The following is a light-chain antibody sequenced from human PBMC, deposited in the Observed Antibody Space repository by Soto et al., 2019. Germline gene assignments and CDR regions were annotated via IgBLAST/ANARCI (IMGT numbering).Light chain of an antibody. CDR2: AAS. CDR1: QNIRSY. Sequence: DIQMTQSPSSLSASIGDRVTITCRASQNIRSYLNWYQQKPGKAPMLLIHAASSLQSGVPSRFSGSGSGTDFTRTISSLQPEDFAAYYCQVSDSTWTFGQGTKVDIK. V-gene: IGKV1-39*01. CDR3: QVSDSTWT. J-gene: IGKJ1*01.